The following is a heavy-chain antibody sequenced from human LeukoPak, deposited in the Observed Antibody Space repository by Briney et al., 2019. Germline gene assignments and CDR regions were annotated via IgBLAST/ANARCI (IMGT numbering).Heavy chain of an antibody. CDR2: ISYDGSNK. Sequence: GGSLRLSCAASGFTFSSYAMHWARQAPGKGLEWVAVISYDGSNKYYADSVKGRFTISRDNSKNTLYLQMNSLRAEDTAVYYCARSQDYYGSGSPDYWGQGTLVTVSS. D-gene: IGHD3-10*01. CDR3: ARSQDYYGSGSPDY. V-gene: IGHV3-30-3*01. CDR1: GFTFSSYA. J-gene: IGHJ4*02.